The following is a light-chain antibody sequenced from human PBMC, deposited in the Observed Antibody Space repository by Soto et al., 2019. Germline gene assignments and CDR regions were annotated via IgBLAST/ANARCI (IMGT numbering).Light chain of an antibody. CDR3: SSHTSRSTRV. CDR2: EVT. CDR1: SSDVGGYDY. J-gene: IGLJ1*01. Sequence: QSVLTQPASVSGSPGQSIAISCTGTSSDVGGYDYVSWYQQRPDKAPKLMIYEVTKRPSGVSNRFSGSKSGNTASLTISGLQPVDEADYYCSSHTSRSTRVVGSGSKVTDL. V-gene: IGLV2-14*01.